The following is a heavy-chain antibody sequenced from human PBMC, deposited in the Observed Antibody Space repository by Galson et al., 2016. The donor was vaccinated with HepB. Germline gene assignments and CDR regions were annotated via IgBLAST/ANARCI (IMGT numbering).Heavy chain of an antibody. Sequence: SLRLSCAASGFNFRTYGMHWVRQAPGKGLEWVALIWYDGSSKYYTDSVKGRFTISRDNSNNILYLQMDGLRAEDTAVYYCVRREKSYCDHWGQGTLVTVSS. CDR1: GFNFRTYG. CDR2: IWYDGSSK. J-gene: IGHJ4*02. CDR3: VRREKSYCDH. D-gene: IGHD1-26*01. V-gene: IGHV3-33*01.